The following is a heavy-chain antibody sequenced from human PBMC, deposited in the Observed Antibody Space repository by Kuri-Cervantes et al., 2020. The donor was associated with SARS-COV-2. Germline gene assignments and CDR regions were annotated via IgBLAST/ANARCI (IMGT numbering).Heavy chain of an antibody. J-gene: IGHJ5*02. D-gene: IGHD3-10*01. Sequence: GGSLRLSCAASGFTVSSNYMSWVRQAPGKGLEWVSVIYSGGSTYYADSVKGRFTLSRDNSNNTLYLQMNSLRVEDTAVYYCARGGGAARGWLDPWGHGTLVTVSS. CDR1: GFTVSSNY. V-gene: IGHV3-66*01. CDR2: IYSGGST. CDR3: ARGGGAARGWLDP.